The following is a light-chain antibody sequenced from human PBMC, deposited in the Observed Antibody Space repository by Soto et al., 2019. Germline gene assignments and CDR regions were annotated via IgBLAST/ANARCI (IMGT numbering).Light chain of an antibody. J-gene: IGLJ2*01. V-gene: IGLV3-21*02. CDR3: QVWDGLSDHVI. CDR1: NIESKS. CDR2: DDS. Sequence: SYELTQPPSVSVAPGQTARITCGGNNIESKSVHWYQQRPGQAPVLVVHDDSDRPSGIPERISGSNSGNTATLTISRVEAGDEAEYYCQVWDGLSDHVIFGGGTKLTVL.